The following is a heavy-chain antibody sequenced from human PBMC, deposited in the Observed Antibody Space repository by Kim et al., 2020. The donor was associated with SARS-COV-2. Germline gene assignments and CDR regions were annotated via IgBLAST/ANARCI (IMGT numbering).Heavy chain of an antibody. V-gene: IGHV4-4*02. CDR1: GDSISTTNW. J-gene: IGHJ4*02. CDR2: IYHSGNT. CDR3: ARLRTDTGSYFRFAY. D-gene: IGHD1-26*01. Sequence: SETLSLTCAVSGDSISTTNWWSWVRQPPGKGLEWIGEIYHSGNTNYNPSLKSRVSISVDNSKNQFSLRLNSVTAADTAVYYCARLRTDTGSYFRFAYWGQGTLVTVSS.